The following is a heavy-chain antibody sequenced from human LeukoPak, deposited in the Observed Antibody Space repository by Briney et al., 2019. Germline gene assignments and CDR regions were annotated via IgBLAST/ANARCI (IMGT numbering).Heavy chain of an antibody. CDR2: ISGSGDNT. Sequence: GGSLRLSCAASGFTFSSHAMSWVRQAPGKGLEWVSVISGSGDNTYYADSVKGRLTTSRDNSKNTLYLQMDSLRAEDTAVYYCAKARLARVHMYYFDYWGQGTLVTVSS. CDR3: AKARLARVHMYYFDY. CDR1: GFTFSSHA. J-gene: IGHJ4*02. V-gene: IGHV3-23*01.